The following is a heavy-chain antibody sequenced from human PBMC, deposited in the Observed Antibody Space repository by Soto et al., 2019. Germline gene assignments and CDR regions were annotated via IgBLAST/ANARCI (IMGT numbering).Heavy chain of an antibody. D-gene: IGHD5-18*01. CDR1: GFTFISYA. CDR2: ISGSGGST. J-gene: IGHJ4*02. CDR3: AKNRRTWIQLWLSDY. V-gene: IGHV3-23*01. Sequence: GGSLRLSCAASGFTFISYAMIWVRQAPGKGLEWVSAISGSGGSTYYADSVKGRFTISRDNSKNTLYLQMNSLRAEDTAVYYCAKNRRTWIQLWLSDYWGQGTLVTVSS.